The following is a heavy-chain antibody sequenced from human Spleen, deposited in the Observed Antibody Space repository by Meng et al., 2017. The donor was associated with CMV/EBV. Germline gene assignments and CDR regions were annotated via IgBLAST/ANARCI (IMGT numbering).Heavy chain of an antibody. V-gene: IGHV3-49*04. D-gene: IGHD2-2*01. CDR1: GFIFGDYL. CDR2: IRKNGYGGTT. Sequence: GGPLRLSCTASGFIFGDYLMGWVRQAPGKGPEWAGVIRKNGYGGTTEYAASVKGRFTISRDDSKSIAYLQMNSLKIEDTAVYYCTRGGTSAMRDGMDVWGQGTTVTVSS. J-gene: IGHJ6*02. CDR3: TRGGTSAMRDGMDV.